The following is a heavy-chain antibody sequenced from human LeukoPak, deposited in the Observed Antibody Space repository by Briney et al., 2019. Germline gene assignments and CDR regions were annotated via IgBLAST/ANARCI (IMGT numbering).Heavy chain of an antibody. Sequence: TGGSLRLSCAASGFTFTSYGMHWVRQAPGKGLEWVAFIRYDGSQKFYADSVKGRFTISRDNSKNTLYLQMNSLRPEDTAIYYCAKRAVVREIQYFDYWGQGALLTVSS. CDR1: GFTFTSYG. CDR2: IRYDGSQK. V-gene: IGHV3-30*02. D-gene: IGHD3-22*01. CDR3: AKRAVVREIQYFDY. J-gene: IGHJ4*02.